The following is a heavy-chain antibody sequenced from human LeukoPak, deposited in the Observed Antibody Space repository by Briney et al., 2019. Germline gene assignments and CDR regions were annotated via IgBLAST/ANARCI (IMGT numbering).Heavy chain of an antibody. D-gene: IGHD3-9*01. V-gene: IGHV3-23*01. J-gene: IGHJ4*02. CDR2: ISGSGGST. CDR1: GFTFSNYA. Sequence: GASLRLSCAASGFTFSNYAMSWVRQAPGKGLEWVSAISGSGGSTYYADSVKGRFTISRDNSKNTLYLQMNSLRAEDTAVYYCAKDSVRYDILTGYYPGYYFDYWGQGTLVTVSS. CDR3: AKDSVRYDILTGYYPGYYFDY.